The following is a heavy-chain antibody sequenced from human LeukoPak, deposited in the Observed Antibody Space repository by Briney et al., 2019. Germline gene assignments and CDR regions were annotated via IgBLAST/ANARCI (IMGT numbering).Heavy chain of an antibody. CDR1: GGSFSGYY. CDR2: INHSGST. V-gene: IGHV4-34*01. CDR3: ARGPGGSSSWYLGRSMDV. D-gene: IGHD6-13*01. Sequence: PSETLSLTCAVYGGSFSGYYWSWIRQPPGKGLEWIGEINHSGSTNYNPSLKSRVTISVDTSKNQFSLKLSSVTAADTAVYYCARGPGGSSSWYLGRSMDVWGQGTTVTVSS. J-gene: IGHJ6*02.